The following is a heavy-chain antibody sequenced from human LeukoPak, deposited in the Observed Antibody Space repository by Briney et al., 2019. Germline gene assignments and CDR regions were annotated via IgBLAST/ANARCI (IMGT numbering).Heavy chain of an antibody. CDR2: IYTSGST. CDR1: GGSISSYY. D-gene: IGHD3-3*01. Sequence: PSETLSLTCTVSGGSISSYYWSWIRQPAGKGLEWIGRIYTSGSTNYNPSLKSRVTISVDTSKNQFSLKLSSVTAADTAVYYCARRYDFWSGYYDDYWGQGTLVTVSS. V-gene: IGHV4-4*07. CDR3: ARRYDFWSGYYDDY. J-gene: IGHJ4*02.